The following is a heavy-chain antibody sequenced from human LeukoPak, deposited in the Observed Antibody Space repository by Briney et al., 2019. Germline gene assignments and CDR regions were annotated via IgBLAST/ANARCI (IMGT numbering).Heavy chain of an antibody. Sequence: SETLSLTCTVSGYSISSSSYWAWIRQPPGKGLEWIGSVYHTGSTFYNSSLKSRLTISVDTSKNQFSLNLTSVTAADTAIYYCARDRKRGYSFFSHNWFDPWGQGTLVTVSS. D-gene: IGHD2-15*01. CDR2: VYHTGST. V-gene: IGHV4-38-2*02. CDR3: ARDRKRGYSFFSHNWFDP. J-gene: IGHJ5*02. CDR1: GYSISSSSY.